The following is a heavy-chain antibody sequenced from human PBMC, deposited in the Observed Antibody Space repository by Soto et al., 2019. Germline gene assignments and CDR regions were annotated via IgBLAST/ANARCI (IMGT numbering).Heavy chain of an antibody. CDR3: ARDRADYYGSGSYYNTDWFDP. J-gene: IGHJ5*02. D-gene: IGHD3-10*01. CDR1: GGSISSYY. Sequence: SETLSLTCTVSGGSISSYYWSWIRQPAGKGLEWIGRIYTSGSTNYNPSLTSRVTMSVDTSKNQFSLKLSSVTAADTAVYYCARDRADYYGSGSYYNTDWFDPWGQGTLVTVSS. V-gene: IGHV4-4*07. CDR2: IYTSGST.